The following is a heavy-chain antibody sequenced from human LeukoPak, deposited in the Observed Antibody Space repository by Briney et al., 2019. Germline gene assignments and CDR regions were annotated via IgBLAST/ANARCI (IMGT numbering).Heavy chain of an antibody. V-gene: IGHV1-18*04. D-gene: IGHD3-10*01. CDR3: ARDRAPVLLWFGESKPYYYGMDV. CDR2: ISAYNGNT. J-gene: IGHJ6*04. Sequence: ASVKVSCKASGYTFTSYGISWVRQAPGQGLEWMGWISAYNGNTNYAQKLQGRVTMTTDTSTSTAYMELRSLRSDDTAVYYCARDRAPVLLWFGESKPYYYGMDVWGKGTTVTVSS. CDR1: GYTFTSYG.